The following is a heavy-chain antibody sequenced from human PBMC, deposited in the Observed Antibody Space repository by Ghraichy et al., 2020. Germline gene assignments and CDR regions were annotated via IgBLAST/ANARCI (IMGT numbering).Heavy chain of an antibody. CDR2: ISYDGTNT. Sequence: GESLNISCEASGFTLSGFAIHWVRQAPGKGLEWAAVISYDGTNTKYADSVKGRFTITRDISKNTLYLQMNGLRVDDTAVYYCTRGRFGGYGSGGYYHGLDVWGHGTTTTVSS. CDR1: GFTLSGFA. J-gene: IGHJ6*02. CDR3: TRGRFGGYGSGGYYHGLDV. D-gene: IGHD6-19*01. V-gene: IGHV3-30-3*01.